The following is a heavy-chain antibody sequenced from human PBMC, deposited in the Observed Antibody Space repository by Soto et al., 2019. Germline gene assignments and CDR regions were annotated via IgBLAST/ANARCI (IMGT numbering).Heavy chain of an antibody. J-gene: IGHJ4*02. V-gene: IGHV4-34*01. CDR2: INHSGST. CDR1: GGSFSGYY. Sequence: SETLSLTCAVYGGSFSGYYWSWIRQPPGKGLEWIGEINHSGSTNYNPSLKSRVTISVDTSKNQFSLKLSSVTAADTAVYYCARTSYGDYYIDSWGQGPLVTVS. CDR3: ARTSYGDYYIDS. D-gene: IGHD4-17*01.